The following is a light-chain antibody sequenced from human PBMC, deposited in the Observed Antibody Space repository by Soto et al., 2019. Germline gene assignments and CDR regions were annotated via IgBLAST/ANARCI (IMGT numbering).Light chain of an antibody. J-gene: IGKJ5*01. CDR2: DAS. CDR3: QQYNSYSKIT. CDR1: QIFTSSQ. V-gene: IGKV3-20*01. Sequence: EIVLTQSPGTLSLSPGEGVTLSCRACQIFTSSQLAWYQQKPGQAPRLLIYDASYRATGIPARFSGSGSGTDFTLTISSLQPDDFATYYCQQYNSYSKITFGQGTRLEIK.